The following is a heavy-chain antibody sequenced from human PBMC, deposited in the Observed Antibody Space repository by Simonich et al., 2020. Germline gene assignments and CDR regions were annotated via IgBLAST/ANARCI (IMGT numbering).Heavy chain of an antibody. CDR1: GFTFCSYS. Sequence: EVQLVESGGGLVKPGGSLRLSCAASGFTFCSYSMNWVRQAPGKGLGGVPTMSSSSSYMYYADSVKGRFTISRDNAKNSLYLQMNSLGAEDTAVYYCARANERDYWGQGTLVTVSS. CDR2: MSSSSSYM. V-gene: IGHV3-21*01. J-gene: IGHJ4*02. D-gene: IGHD1-1*01. CDR3: ARANERDY.